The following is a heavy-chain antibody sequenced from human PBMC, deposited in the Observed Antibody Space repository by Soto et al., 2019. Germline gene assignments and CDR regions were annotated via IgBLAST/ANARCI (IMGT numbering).Heavy chain of an antibody. CDR3: ARSKDIVVVVAATMIWFDP. V-gene: IGHV1-69*12. CDR2: IIPIFGTA. Sequence: QVQLVQSGAEVKKPGSSVKVSCKASGGTSSSYAISWVRQAPGQGLEWMGGIIPIFGTANYAQKFQGRVTITADESTSTAYMELSSLRSEDTAVYYCARSKDIVVVVAATMIWFDPWGQGTLVTVSS. D-gene: IGHD2-15*01. J-gene: IGHJ5*02. CDR1: GGTSSSYA.